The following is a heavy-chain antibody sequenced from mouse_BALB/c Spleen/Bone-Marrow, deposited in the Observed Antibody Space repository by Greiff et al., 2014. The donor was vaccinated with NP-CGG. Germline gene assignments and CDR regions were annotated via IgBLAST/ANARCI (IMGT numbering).Heavy chain of an antibody. D-gene: IGHD1-1*01. Sequence: DVQLQESGAELVKPGASVKLSCTASGFNIKDTYMHWVKQRPEQGLEWIGRIDPANGNTKYDPKFQGKATITADTSSNTAYLQLSSLTSEDTAVYYCASYCYGSSGFAYWGQGTLVTVSA. CDR3: ASYCYGSSGFAY. CDR1: GFNIKDTY. J-gene: IGHJ3*01. CDR2: IDPANGNT. V-gene: IGHV14-3*02.